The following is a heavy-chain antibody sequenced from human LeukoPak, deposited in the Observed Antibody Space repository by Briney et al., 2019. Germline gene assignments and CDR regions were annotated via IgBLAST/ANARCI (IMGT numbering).Heavy chain of an antibody. V-gene: IGHV3-66*02. D-gene: IGHD3-22*01. J-gene: IGHJ1*01. CDR3: ARDDSSGYWGYFQH. CDR2: IYSGGST. CDR1: GFTVSSNY. Sequence: PGGSLRLSCAASGFTVSSNYISWVRQAPGKGLEWVSVIYSGGSTYYADSVQGRFTISRDNSKNTLYLQMNSLRAEDTAVYYCARDDSSGYWGYFQHWGQGTLVTVSS.